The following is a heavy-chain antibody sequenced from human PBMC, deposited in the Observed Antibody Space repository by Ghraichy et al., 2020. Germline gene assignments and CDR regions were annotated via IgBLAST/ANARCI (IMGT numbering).Heavy chain of an antibody. CDR1: GFDVSINR. Sequence: GGSLRLSCVGSGFDVSINRMSWVRHAPGMGMEWVSAIYSGGTTDYADSVKGRFTFSRDNSKNTVYLQMNSLRVDDTAVYYCSRDLWAFDIWGQGTLVTVSS. CDR2: IYSGGTT. D-gene: IGHD2-21*01. CDR3: SRDLWAFDI. J-gene: IGHJ3*02. V-gene: IGHV3-53*01.